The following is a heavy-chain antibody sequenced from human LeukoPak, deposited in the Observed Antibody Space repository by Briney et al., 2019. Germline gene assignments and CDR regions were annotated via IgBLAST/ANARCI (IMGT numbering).Heavy chain of an antibody. CDR1: GGSISSGGYY. CDR3: ARDGNDWFDP. Sequence: SETLSLTCAVSGGSISSGGYYWSWIRQPAGKGLEWIGRIYTSGSTNYDPSLKSRVTMSVDTSKNQLSLKLSSVTAADTAVYYCARDGNDWFDPWGQGTLVTVSS. J-gene: IGHJ5*02. V-gene: IGHV4-61*02. CDR2: IYTSGST. D-gene: IGHD4-23*01.